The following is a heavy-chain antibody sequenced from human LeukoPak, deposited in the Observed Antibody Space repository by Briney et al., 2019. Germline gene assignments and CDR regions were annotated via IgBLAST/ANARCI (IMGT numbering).Heavy chain of an antibody. CDR1: GGSISSYY. Sequence: SETLSLTCTVSGGSISSYYWSWIRQPAGKGLEWIGSIYTIGSTNYNPSLKSRVTMSVDTSKIQFSLNLSSVPAADTAVYYCARASDGSGSSPAYWGQGTLVTVSS. CDR2: IYTIGST. D-gene: IGHD3-10*01. V-gene: IGHV4-4*07. CDR3: ARASDGSGSSPAY. J-gene: IGHJ4*02.